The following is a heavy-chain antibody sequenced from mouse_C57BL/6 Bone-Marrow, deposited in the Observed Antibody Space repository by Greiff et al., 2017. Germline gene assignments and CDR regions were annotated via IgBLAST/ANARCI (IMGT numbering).Heavy chain of an antibody. D-gene: IGHD1-1*01. V-gene: IGHV5-12*01. CDR1: GFTFSDYY. CDR2: ISNGGGST. Sequence: EVMLVESGGGLVQPGGSLKLSCAASGFTFSDYYMYWVRQTPEKRLEWVAYISNGGGSTYYPDTVKGRFTISRDNAKNTLYLQMSRLKSEDTAMYYCARQGIYYYGSMDYWGQGTSVTVSS. CDR3: ARQGIYYYGSMDY. J-gene: IGHJ4*01.